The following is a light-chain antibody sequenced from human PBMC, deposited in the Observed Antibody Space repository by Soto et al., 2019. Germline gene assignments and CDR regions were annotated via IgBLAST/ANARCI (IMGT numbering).Light chain of an antibody. CDR2: LNSDGSH. J-gene: IGLJ2*01. Sequence: QSVRTQSPSASASLGASVKYTCTLSSGHSNYAIAWHQQQSEKGPRYLMKLNSDGSHSKGDGIPDRFSGSSSGAERYLTISSLQSEDEADYYCQTWGSGIVVFGGGTKLTVL. V-gene: IGLV4-69*01. CDR1: SGHSNYA. CDR3: QTWGSGIVV.